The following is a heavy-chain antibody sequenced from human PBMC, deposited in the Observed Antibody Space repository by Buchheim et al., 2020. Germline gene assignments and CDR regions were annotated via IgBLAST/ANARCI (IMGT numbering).Heavy chain of an antibody. D-gene: IGHD3-22*01. CDR3: ARGGRYYYDSSGYPYYYYYYGMDV. V-gene: IGHV4-34*01. CDR2: INHSGST. CDR1: GGSFSGYY. Sequence: QVQLQQWGAGLLKPSETLSLTCAVYGGSFSGYYWSWIRQPPGKGLEWIGEINHSGSTNYNPSLKSRVTISVDTSKNQFFLKLSSVTAADTAVYYCARGGRYYYDSSGYPYYYYYYGMDVWGQGTT. J-gene: IGHJ6*02.